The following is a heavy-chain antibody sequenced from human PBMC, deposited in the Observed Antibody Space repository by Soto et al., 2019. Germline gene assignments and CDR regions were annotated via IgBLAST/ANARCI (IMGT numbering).Heavy chain of an antibody. CDR3: AKDRHYPRDYFHY. CDR1: GFTFSSSA. D-gene: IGHD3-10*01. Sequence: PGGSLRLSCAASGFTFSSSAISWVRQAPGKGLEWVSAVSANGQGIYYADSVRGRFTISRDNSKNTVFLHMDSLSAEATAVYDCAKDRHYPRDYFHYWGQGTLVTVSS. CDR2: VSANGQGI. J-gene: IGHJ4*02. V-gene: IGHV3-23*01.